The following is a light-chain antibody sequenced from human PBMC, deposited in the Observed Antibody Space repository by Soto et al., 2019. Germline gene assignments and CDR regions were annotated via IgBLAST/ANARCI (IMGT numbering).Light chain of an antibody. Sequence: EIVLTQAPGTLSLSPGERATLSCRASQSVSSRLLAWYRQRPGQAPRLLICGASSRATGIPDRFSGSGSGTDFNLTISRLDTEDFAVYYCQLYGTSLFTFGAGTKVDIK. CDR3: QLYGTSLFT. CDR1: QSVSSRL. CDR2: GAS. J-gene: IGKJ4*01. V-gene: IGKV3-20*01.